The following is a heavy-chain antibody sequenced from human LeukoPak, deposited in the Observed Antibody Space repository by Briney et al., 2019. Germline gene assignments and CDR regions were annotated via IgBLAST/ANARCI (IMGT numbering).Heavy chain of an antibody. CDR1: GGSFSGYY. CDR2: INHSGST. D-gene: IGHD2-2*02. Sequence: PSETLSLTCAVCGGSFSGYYWSWIRQPPGKGLEWIGEINHSGSTNYNPSLKSRVTISVDTSKNQFSLKLSSVTAADTAVYYCARVRVGGYCSSTSCYTSDYWGQGTLVTVSS. V-gene: IGHV4-34*01. CDR3: ARVRVGGYCSSTSCYTSDY. J-gene: IGHJ4*02.